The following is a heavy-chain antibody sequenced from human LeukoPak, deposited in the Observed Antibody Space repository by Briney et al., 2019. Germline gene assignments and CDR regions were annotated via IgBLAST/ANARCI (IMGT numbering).Heavy chain of an antibody. CDR3: ARDKEGPADYYFDSSGSDS. Sequence: PGVSLRLSCAASGFTFSSYSMNWVRQAPGKGLEWVSSITSRSSYIYYADSVKGRFTISRDNAKNSLYLQMNSLRAEDTAVYYCARDKEGPADYYFDSSGSDSWGQGTLVTVSS. CDR1: GFTFSSYS. D-gene: IGHD3-22*01. CDR2: ITSRSSYI. J-gene: IGHJ5*01. V-gene: IGHV3-21*01.